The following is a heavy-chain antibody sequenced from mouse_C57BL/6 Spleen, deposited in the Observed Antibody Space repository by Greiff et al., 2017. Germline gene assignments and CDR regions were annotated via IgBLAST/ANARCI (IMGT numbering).Heavy chain of an antibody. D-gene: IGHD2-10*02. CDR3: ARRYGNYEGAMDY. Sequence: EVKLVESGGDLVKPGGSLKLSCAASGFTFSSYGMSWVRQTPDKRLEWVATISSGGSYTYYPDSVKGRFTISRDNAKNTLYLQMSSLKSEDTAMYYCARRYGNYEGAMDYWGQGTSVTVSS. CDR1: GFTFSSYG. J-gene: IGHJ4*01. V-gene: IGHV5-6*02. CDR2: ISSGGSYT.